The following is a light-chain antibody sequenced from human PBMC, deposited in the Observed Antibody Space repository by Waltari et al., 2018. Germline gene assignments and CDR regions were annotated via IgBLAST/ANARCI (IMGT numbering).Light chain of an antibody. V-gene: IGLV2-14*03. Sequence: QPALTQPASVSGSPGQSITISCTGTSSDVGDYNYVSRYQRHPGKAPKLIIFDVSNRPSGVSNRFSGSKSGDTASLTISGLQAEDEADYYCSSYTSSSTYVVFGGGTKLTVL. J-gene: IGLJ2*01. CDR2: DVS. CDR3: SSYTSSSTYVV. CDR1: SSDVGDYNY.